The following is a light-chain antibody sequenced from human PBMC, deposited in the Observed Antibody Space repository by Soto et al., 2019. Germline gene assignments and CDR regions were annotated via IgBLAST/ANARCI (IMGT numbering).Light chain of an antibody. J-gene: IGKJ2*01. V-gene: IGKV3-20*01. Sequence: EIVLTQSPGTLSLSPGERGTLACRASQSVSYYVAWYQQKSGQAPRLLIYDASSRATGIPDRFSGSGYGTDFTLTISRLEPEEFAVYYCQQYSSAPRMYVFGQGTKLAIK. CDR3: QQYSSAPRMYV. CDR1: QSVSYY. CDR2: DAS.